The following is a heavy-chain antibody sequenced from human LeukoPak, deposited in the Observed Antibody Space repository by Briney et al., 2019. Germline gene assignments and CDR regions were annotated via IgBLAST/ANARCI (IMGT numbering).Heavy chain of an antibody. V-gene: IGHV3-23*01. CDR3: AKHPLGYCSSTSCYTLPVDY. Sequence: GGSLRLSCAASGFTFSSYAMSWVRQAPGKGLEWVSAISGSGGSTYYADSAQGRFTISRDNSKNTLYLQMNSLRAEDTAVYYCAKHPLGYCSSTSCYTLPVDYWGQGTLVTVSS. CDR2: ISGSGGST. D-gene: IGHD2-2*01. CDR1: GFTFSSYA. J-gene: IGHJ4*02.